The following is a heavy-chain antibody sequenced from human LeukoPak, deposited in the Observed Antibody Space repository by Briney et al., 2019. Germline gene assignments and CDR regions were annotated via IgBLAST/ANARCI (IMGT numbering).Heavy chain of an antibody. CDR2: IKQDGSEK. CDR1: GFTFSSYW. J-gene: IGHJ4*02. D-gene: IGHD3-3*01. V-gene: IGHV3-7*01. Sequence: PGGSLRLSCAASGFTFSSYWMSWVRQAPGKGLEWVANIKQDGSEKYYVDSVKGRFTISRDNAKNSLYLQMNSLRADDTAVYYCARDCGWLLYPHFDYWGQGTLVTVSS. CDR3: ARDCGWLLYPHFDY.